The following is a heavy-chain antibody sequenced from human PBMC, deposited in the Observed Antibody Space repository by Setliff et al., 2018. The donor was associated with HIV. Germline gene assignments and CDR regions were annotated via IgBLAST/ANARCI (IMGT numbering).Heavy chain of an antibody. Sequence: SCKVSGDSVSSYNYYWSWIRQHPGKGLEWIGYIYYSGSSYYNPSVRSRVIMSLDTSKNQFSLKLKSVTAADTAVYYCARWHPPYGFWEEDYWGQGTLVTVSS. D-gene: IGHD3-10*01. CDR1: GDSVSSYNYY. CDR2: IYYSGSS. J-gene: IGHJ4*02. V-gene: IGHV4-30-4*08. CDR3: ARWHPPYGFWEEDY.